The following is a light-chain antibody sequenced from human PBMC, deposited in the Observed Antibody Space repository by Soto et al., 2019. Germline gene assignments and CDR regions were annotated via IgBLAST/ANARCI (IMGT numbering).Light chain of an antibody. Sequence: DIQMTQSPSSLSASVGDRVTITCRASQTISTYLNWYQQKPGKAPKLLIYAASTLQSGVPSRFSGSGSGTDFTLTLNSLQPEDFATYYCQQSQGIPYTFGQGTKLEIK. V-gene: IGKV1-39*01. CDR2: AAS. J-gene: IGKJ2*01. CDR1: QTISTY. CDR3: QQSQGIPYT.